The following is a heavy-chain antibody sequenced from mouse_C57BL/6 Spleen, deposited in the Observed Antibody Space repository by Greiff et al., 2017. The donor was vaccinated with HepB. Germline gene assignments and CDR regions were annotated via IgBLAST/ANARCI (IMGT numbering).Heavy chain of an antibody. CDR3: ARSMMVTKKRYYAMDY. CDR1: GFSFTSYA. Sequence: VKVVESGPGLVAPSQSLSITCTVSGFSFTSYAISWVRQPPGKGLEWLGVIWTGGGTNYNSALKSRLSISKDNSKSQVFLKMNSLQTDDTARYYCARSMMVTKKRYYAMDYWGQGTSVTVSS. V-gene: IGHV2-9-1*01. CDR2: IWTGGGT. D-gene: IGHD2-3*01. J-gene: IGHJ4*01.